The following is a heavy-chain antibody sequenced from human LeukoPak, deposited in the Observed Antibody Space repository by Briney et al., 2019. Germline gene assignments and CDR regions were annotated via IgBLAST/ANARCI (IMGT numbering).Heavy chain of an antibody. CDR1: GYTFTGYY. CDR3: ARLAQCGGDCSASGN. V-gene: IGHV1-2*02. Sequence: GASVKVSCKASGYTFTGYYMHWVRQAPGQGLEWMGWINPNSGGTNYAQKFQGRVTLTTDTSISTVYMELSSLTSDDTAVYYCARLAQCGGDCSASGNWGQGALVTVSS. J-gene: IGHJ4*02. CDR2: INPNSGGT. D-gene: IGHD2-21*02.